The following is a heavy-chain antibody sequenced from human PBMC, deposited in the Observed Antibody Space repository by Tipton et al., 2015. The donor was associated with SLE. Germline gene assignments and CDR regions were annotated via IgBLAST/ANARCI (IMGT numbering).Heavy chain of an antibody. Sequence: TLSLTCTVSGGPISGHSWSWIRQPPGKRLEWIAYIYHSGSTNYNPSLKSRVTISVDTSKNQFSLKLISATAADTAVYYCARDQVGVGDFDYWSQGTLVTVSS. CDR1: GGPISGHS. CDR2: IYHSGST. J-gene: IGHJ4*02. CDR3: ARDQVGVGDFDY. D-gene: IGHD3-16*01. V-gene: IGHV4-59*11.